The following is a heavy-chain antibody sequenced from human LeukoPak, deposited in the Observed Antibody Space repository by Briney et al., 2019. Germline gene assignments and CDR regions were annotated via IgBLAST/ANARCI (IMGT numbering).Heavy chain of an antibody. CDR3: AKDHLGMDMIVVVLDS. D-gene: IGHD3-22*01. CDR1: GFTFNDYA. V-gene: IGHV3-23*01. J-gene: IGHJ4*02. CDR2: ISGSGDST. Sequence: GGSLRLACAASGFTFNDYAMSWVRQAPGQGLEWVPSISGSGDSTEYTDSVKGRFTISRDNSNNTLYLQMNSLRADDTAMYYCAKDHLGMDMIVVVLDSWGLGTLVTVSS.